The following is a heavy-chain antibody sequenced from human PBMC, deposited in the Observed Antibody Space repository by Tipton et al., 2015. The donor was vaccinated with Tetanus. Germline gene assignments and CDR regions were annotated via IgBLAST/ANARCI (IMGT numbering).Heavy chain of an antibody. D-gene: IGHD2-15*01. CDR1: GFRFSYSG. V-gene: IGHV3-30*18. J-gene: IGHJ4*02. Sequence: SLRLSCAASGFRFSYSGMHWVRQAPGKGLEWAAVIPFDGRNERYADSVKGRFIISRDNSKNTLYLQMNSLRPEDTAVYYCAKEFQRARIRFFGSWGQGTQVTASS. CDR3: AKEFQRARIRFFGS. CDR2: IPFDGRNE.